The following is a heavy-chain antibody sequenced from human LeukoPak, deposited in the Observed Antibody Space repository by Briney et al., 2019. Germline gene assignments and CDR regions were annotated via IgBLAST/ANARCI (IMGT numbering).Heavy chain of an antibody. D-gene: IGHD3-9*01. CDR2: IYYSGST. J-gene: IGHJ5*02. CDR3: ARALGYYDTPFDP. V-gene: IGHV4-39*07. Sequence: SETLSLTCTVSGGSISSSSYYWGWIRQPPGKGLEWIGSIYYSGSTYYNPSLKSRVTISVDTSKNQFSLKLSSVTAADTAVYYCARALGYYDTPFDPWGQGTLVTVSS. CDR1: GGSISSSSYY.